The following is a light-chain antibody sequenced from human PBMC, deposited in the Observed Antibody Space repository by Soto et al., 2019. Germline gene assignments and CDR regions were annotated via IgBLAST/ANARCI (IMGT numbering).Light chain of an antibody. CDR1: QSVSSY. V-gene: IGKV3-11*01. Sequence: EIVLTQSPATLSLSPGERATLSCRASQSVSSYLAWYQQKPGQAPRLLIYDASNRATGIPARFSGSGSGTDFTLTISSLEPEDFAVYYCQQRSPGTFGQGTKVDIK. J-gene: IGKJ1*01. CDR3: QQRSPGT. CDR2: DAS.